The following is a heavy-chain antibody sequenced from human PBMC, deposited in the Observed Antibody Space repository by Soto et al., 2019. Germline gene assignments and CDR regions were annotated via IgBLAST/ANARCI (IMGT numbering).Heavy chain of an antibody. V-gene: IGHV4-59*01. CDR1: GGPISSYY. Sequence: SETLSLTCTVSGGPISSYYWSWIRQPPGKGLEWIGYIYYSGSTNYNPSLKSRVTISVDTSKNQFSLKLSSVTAADTAVYYCARDRRYDYIWGSSGSRIPYYYYYYMDVWGKGTTVTVS. CDR3: ARDRRYDYIWGSSGSRIPYYYYYYMDV. CDR2: IYYSGST. D-gene: IGHD3-16*01. J-gene: IGHJ6*03.